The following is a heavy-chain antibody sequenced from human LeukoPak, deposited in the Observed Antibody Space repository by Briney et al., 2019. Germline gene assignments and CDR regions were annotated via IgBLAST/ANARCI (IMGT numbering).Heavy chain of an antibody. CDR2: IYYSGST. CDR1: GGSISSYY. Sequence: SETLSLTCTVSGGSISSYYWSWIRQPPGKGLEWIGYIYYSGSTNYNPSLKSRVTISVDTSKNQFSLKLSSVTAADTAVYYCARYTSAATVDLFDYWGQGTLVTVSS. J-gene: IGHJ4*02. D-gene: IGHD4-23*01. CDR3: ARYTSAATVDLFDY. V-gene: IGHV4-59*08.